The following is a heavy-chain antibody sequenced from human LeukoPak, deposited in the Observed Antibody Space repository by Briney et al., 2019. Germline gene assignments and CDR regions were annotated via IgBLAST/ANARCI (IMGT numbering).Heavy chain of an antibody. Sequence: PGGSLRLSCAASGFTFSNYGMQWVRQAPGKGLEWVSAINTAADTYYPDSVKGRFTISRENAKSSLYLQMNSLRVGDTAVYYCVRAPPGTGWLIDHWGQGTLVAVSS. V-gene: IGHV3-13*04. CDR1: GFTFSNYG. CDR2: INTAADT. J-gene: IGHJ4*02. CDR3: VRAPPGTGWLIDH. D-gene: IGHD6-19*01.